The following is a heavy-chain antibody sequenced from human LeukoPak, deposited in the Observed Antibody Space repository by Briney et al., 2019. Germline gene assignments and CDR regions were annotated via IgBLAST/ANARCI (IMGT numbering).Heavy chain of an antibody. J-gene: IGHJ4*02. V-gene: IGHV1-8*01. CDR1: GYTFTSYD. D-gene: IGHD3-22*01. CDR3: ARGPGYYDSSGPFRAHYFDY. CDR2: MNPNSGNT. Sequence: ASEKVSCKASGYTFTSYDINWVRQATGQGLEWMGWMNPNSGNTGYAQKFQGRVTMTRNTSISTAYMELSSLRSEDTAVYYCARGPGYYDSSGPFRAHYFDYWGQGTLVTVSS.